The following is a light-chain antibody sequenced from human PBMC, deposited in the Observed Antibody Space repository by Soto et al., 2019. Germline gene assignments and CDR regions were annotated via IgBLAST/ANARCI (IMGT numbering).Light chain of an antibody. Sequence: DIQMTQSPSTLSGSVGDRVTITCRASQSISNWLAWYQQRPGKAPKLLIFDASSLESGVPSRFSGSGSGTEFTLTISSLQPEDFAPYYCQQSDSTPSITFGQGTRLEIK. CDR1: QSISNW. CDR2: DAS. J-gene: IGKJ5*01. CDR3: QQSDSTPSIT. V-gene: IGKV1-5*01.